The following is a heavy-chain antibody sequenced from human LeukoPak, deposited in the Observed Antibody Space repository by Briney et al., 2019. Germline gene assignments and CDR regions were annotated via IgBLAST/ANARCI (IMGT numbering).Heavy chain of an antibody. Sequence: SETLSLTCTVSGGSIRNPYWSWIRQPAGKGLEWIGRIYSSGSAGYNPSLKSRVTMSVDTSKNQFSLRLDSVTAADTAVYYCARGAANIYYYYLDVWGNGTTVTVSS. CDR2: IYSSGSA. V-gene: IGHV4-4*07. CDR3: ARGAANIYYYYLDV. D-gene: IGHD2-15*01. J-gene: IGHJ6*03. CDR1: GGSIRNPY.